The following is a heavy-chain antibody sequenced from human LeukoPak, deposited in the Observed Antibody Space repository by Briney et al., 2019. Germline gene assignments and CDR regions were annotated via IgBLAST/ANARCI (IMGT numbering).Heavy chain of an antibody. CDR2: ISGSGEDT. Sequence: GGSLRLSCAASGFTFSTYAMIWVRQAPGKGLEWVSAISGSGEDTYYADSVRGRFTISRDNSENSLSLPMNRLRAEDTAVYHCARLSGTSGTSSRVLHYWGQGTLVTVSS. V-gene: IGHV3-23*01. D-gene: IGHD1-1*01. J-gene: IGHJ4*02. CDR3: ARLSGTSGTSSRVLHY. CDR1: GFTFSTYA.